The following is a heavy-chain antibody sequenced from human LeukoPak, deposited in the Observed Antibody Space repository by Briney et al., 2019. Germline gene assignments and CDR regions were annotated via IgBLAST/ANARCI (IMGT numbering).Heavy chain of an antibody. CDR3: ARRRSLAAYSAGSDNWLDS. V-gene: IGHV4-59*08. J-gene: IGHJ5*01. CDR2: IFYSGST. Sequence: SETLSLTCTVPGDSFNTDNWNWIRQSPGKGLEWIGYIFYSGSTNYNPSFQSRVTISVDTSKNQFSLRLTSVTAADTAVYYCARRRSLAAYSAGSDNWLDSWGQGTLVTVSS. D-gene: IGHD4-11*01. CDR1: GDSFNTDN.